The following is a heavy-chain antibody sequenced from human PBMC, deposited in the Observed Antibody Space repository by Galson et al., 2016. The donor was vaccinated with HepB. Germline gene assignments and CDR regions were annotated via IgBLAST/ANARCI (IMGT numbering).Heavy chain of an antibody. CDR1: GYTFTNYD. D-gene: IGHD2-2*01. V-gene: IGHV1-8*01. Sequence: SVKVSCKASGYTFTNYDINWVRQATGQGLEWMGWMNPNSGKTGYAQKFQGRVTMTRNTSTSTAYMELSSLKSEDTAVYYCARVVSFIAVVPPDKPGLDVWGQGTTITVSS. CDR3: ARVVSFIAVVPPDKPGLDV. J-gene: IGHJ6*02. CDR2: MNPNSGKT.